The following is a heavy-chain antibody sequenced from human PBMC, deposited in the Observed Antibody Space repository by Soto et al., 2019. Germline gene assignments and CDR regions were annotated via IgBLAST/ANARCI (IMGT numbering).Heavy chain of an antibody. Sequence: SVKVSCKASGGTFSSYAISWVRQAPGQGLEWMGGIIPIFGTANYAQKFQGRVTITADESTSTAYMELSSLRSEDTAVYYCARDSGRNVIFDYWGQGTLVTVSS. D-gene: IGHD6-19*01. CDR1: GGTFSSYA. CDR3: ARDSGRNVIFDY. J-gene: IGHJ4*02. CDR2: IIPIFGTA. V-gene: IGHV1-69*13.